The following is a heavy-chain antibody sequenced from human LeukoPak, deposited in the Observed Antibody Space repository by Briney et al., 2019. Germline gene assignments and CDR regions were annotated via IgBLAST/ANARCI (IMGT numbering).Heavy chain of an antibody. CDR1: GYNFASYW. J-gene: IGHJ4*02. CDR3: ARNRGTPVSDFAY. V-gene: IGHV5-51*01. Sequence: PGESLKISCKGSGYNFASYWIGWVRQMPGKGLGWMGIIYPRDSDTRYSPSFQGQVTISADKSTSTAFLQWSSLRASDTAMYYCARNRGTPVSDFAYWGQGTQVTVAS. CDR2: IYPRDSDT. D-gene: IGHD1-1*01.